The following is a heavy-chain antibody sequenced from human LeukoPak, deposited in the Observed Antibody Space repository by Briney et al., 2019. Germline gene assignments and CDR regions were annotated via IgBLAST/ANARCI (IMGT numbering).Heavy chain of an antibody. J-gene: IGHJ4*02. D-gene: IGHD4-17*01. CDR3: AREYGDFDY. Sequence: SETLSLTCTVSGGSISSYYWSWIRQPAGKGLQWIGRISSRGDTNYNPSLKSRVIMSVDRSKNQFSLKLHSLTAADTAVYYCAREYGDFDYWGRGTLVTVSS. CDR2: ISSRGDT. V-gene: IGHV4-4*07. CDR1: GGSISSYY.